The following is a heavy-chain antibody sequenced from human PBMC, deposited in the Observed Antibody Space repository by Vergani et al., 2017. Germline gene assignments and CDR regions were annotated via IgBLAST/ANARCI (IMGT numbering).Heavy chain of an antibody. D-gene: IGHD5-24*01. CDR1: GFTVSSNY. V-gene: IGHV3-66*02. CDR3: ARGREDGYNYDYFDY. Sequence: EVQLVESGGGLVQPGGSLRLSCAASGFTVSSNYMSWVRQAPGKGLEWVSVIYSGGSTYYADSVKGRFTISRDNSKNTLYLQMNSLRAEDTAVYYCARGREDGYNYDYFDYWSQGTLVTVSS. J-gene: IGHJ4*02. CDR2: IYSGGST.